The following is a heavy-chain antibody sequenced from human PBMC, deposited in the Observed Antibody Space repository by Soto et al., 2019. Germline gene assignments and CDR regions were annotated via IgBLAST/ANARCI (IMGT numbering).Heavy chain of an antibody. CDR2: ISSNSAYI. V-gene: IGHV3-21*01. J-gene: IGHJ5*02. D-gene: IGHD6-13*01. Sequence: GVSLRLSCAASGFTFRSFTMNWVRQAPGKGLEWVSTISSNSAYIYYTDALRGRFTISRDNAKNSLHLQMNSLRAEDTAVYYCTRDASRDSSARGWFDPWGPG. CDR3: TRDASRDSSARGWFDP. CDR1: GFTFRSFT.